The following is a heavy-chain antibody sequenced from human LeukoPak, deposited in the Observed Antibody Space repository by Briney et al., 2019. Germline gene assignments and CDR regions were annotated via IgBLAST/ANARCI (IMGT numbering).Heavy chain of an antibody. V-gene: IGHV4-34*01. Sequence: PSETLSLTCAVYGGSFSGYYWSWIRQPPGKGLEWIGEINHSGSTNYNPSLKSRVTISADTSKNQFSLKLSSVTAADTAVYYCASLYSGSYPYYYYMDVWGKGTTVTVSS. J-gene: IGHJ6*03. CDR3: ASLYSGSYPYYYYMDV. CDR1: GGSFSGYY. CDR2: INHSGST. D-gene: IGHD1-26*01.